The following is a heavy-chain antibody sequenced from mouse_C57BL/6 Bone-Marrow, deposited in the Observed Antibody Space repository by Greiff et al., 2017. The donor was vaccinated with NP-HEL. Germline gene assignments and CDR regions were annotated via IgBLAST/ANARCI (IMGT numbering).Heavy chain of an antibody. CDR3: ARYDYGSSYGDYYAMDY. CDR1: GYAFSSYW. V-gene: IGHV1-80*01. D-gene: IGHD1-1*01. J-gene: IGHJ4*01. CDR2: IYPGDGDT. Sequence: VQLQQSGAELVKPGASVKISCKASGYAFSSYWMNWVKQRPGKGLEWIGQIYPGDGDTNYNGKFKGKATLTADKSSSTAYMQLSSLTSEDSAVYFCARYDYGSSYGDYYAMDYWGQGTSVTVSS.